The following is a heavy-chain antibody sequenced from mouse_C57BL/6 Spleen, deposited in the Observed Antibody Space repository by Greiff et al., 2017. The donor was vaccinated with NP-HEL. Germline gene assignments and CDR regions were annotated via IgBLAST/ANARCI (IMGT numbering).Heavy chain of an antibody. J-gene: IGHJ4*01. D-gene: IGHD4-1*01. CDR1: GYTFTSYW. CDR2: IDPSDSYT. V-gene: IGHV1-59*01. CDR3: ARPELGRMDD. Sequence: QVQLQQPGAELVRPGTSVKLSCKASGYTFTSYWMHWVKQRPGQGLEWIGVIDPSDSYTNYNQKFKGKATLTVDTSSSTAYMQLSSLTAEDSAVYYCARPELGRMDDWGKGTSVTVSS.